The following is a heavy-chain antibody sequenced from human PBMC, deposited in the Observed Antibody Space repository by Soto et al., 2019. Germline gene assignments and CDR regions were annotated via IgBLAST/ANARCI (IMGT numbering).Heavy chain of an antibody. Sequence: GGSLRLSCAASGFTFSSYSMNWVRQAPGKGLEWVSYISSSSSTIYYADSVKGRFPISRDNAKNSLYLQMNSLRAEDTAVYYCARSPIYYDYIWGSYRYSLGFDYWGQGTLVTVSS. V-gene: IGHV3-48*01. CDR1: GFTFSSYS. J-gene: IGHJ4*02. CDR2: ISSSSSTI. D-gene: IGHD3-16*02. CDR3: ARSPIYYDYIWGSYRYSLGFDY.